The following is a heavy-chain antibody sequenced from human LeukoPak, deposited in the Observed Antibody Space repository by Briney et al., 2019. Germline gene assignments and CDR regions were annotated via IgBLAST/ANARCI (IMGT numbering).Heavy chain of an antibody. D-gene: IGHD5-24*01. V-gene: IGHV1-69*13. CDR2: IIPIFGTA. J-gene: IGHJ4*02. Sequence: SVKVSCKASGGTFSSYAISWVRQAPGQGLEWMGGIIPIFGTANYAQKFQGRVTITADESTSTAYMELSSLRSEDTAVYYCASVATNTPYYFDYWGQGTPVTVSS. CDR1: GGTFSSYA. CDR3: ASVATNTPYYFDY.